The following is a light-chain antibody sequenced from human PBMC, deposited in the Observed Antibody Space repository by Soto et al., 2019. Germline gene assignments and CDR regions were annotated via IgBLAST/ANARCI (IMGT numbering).Light chain of an antibody. CDR3: CSHSSRTSYV. CDR2: DVT. V-gene: IGLV2-14*01. Sequence: QSVLTQPASVSGSPGQSITISCTRTSSDVGGYNFVTWYQQYPGKAPKLVIHDVTRRPSGVSNRFSGSKSGTTASLTISGLQSKDEADYYCCSHSSRTSYVFGTGTKVPV. CDR1: SSDVGGYNF. J-gene: IGLJ1*01.